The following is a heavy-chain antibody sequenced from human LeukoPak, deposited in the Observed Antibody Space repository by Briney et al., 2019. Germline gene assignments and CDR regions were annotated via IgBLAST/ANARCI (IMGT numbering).Heavy chain of an antibody. D-gene: IGHD3-10*01. CDR3: ARGRSSMVRGYYYYYMDV. CDR2: IHYTGST. Sequence: PSVTLSLTCTVSGGSISSYYWSWIRQSPGKGLECIGYIHYTGSTNYNPSLKRRVTISVETSKKKFSLKLKSVTAADTAVYYCARGRSSMVRGYYYYYMDVWGKGTTVTISS. V-gene: IGHV4-59*01. CDR1: GGSISSYY. J-gene: IGHJ6*03.